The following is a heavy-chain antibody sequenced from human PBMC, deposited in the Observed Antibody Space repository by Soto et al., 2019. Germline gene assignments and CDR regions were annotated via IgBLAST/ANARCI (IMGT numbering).Heavy chain of an antibody. J-gene: IGHJ5*02. V-gene: IGHV3-30*18. D-gene: IGHD2-2*01. CDR1: GFSFNKYG. Sequence: QVHLVESGGGIVQPGTSLRLSCAASGFSFNKYGMHWVRQAPGKGLEWVAYVSSDGSNQYYADSVKGRFTISRDNSKSTLYLQLDRLRVDDTAVYYCAKDRVIQLLPIWPDPWGQGTLVTVSS. CDR2: VSSDGSNQ. CDR3: AKDRVIQLLPIWPDP.